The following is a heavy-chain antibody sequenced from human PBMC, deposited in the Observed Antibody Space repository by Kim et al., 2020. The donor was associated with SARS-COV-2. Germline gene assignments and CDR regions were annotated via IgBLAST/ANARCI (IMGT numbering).Heavy chain of an antibody. J-gene: IGHJ5*02. D-gene: IGHD4-17*01. CDR3: ARDRNGDYSRWFDP. V-gene: IGHV4-59*01. Sequence: PHLKSRVTISVDTSKNQFSLKLSSVTAADTAVYYCARDRNGDYSRWFDPWGQGTLVTVSS.